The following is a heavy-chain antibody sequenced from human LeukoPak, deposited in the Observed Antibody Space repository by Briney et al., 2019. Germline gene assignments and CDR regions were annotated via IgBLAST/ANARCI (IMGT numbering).Heavy chain of an antibody. CDR2: INHSGST. Sequence: SETLSLTCAVYGGSFSGYYWSWIRQPPGKGLEWIGEINHSGSTNYNPSLKSRVTISVDTSKNQFSLKLSSVTAADTAVYYCARDNSVEDTAWWFDPWGQGTLVTVSS. CDR3: ARDNSVEDTAWWFDP. V-gene: IGHV4-34*01. CDR1: GGSFSGYY. D-gene: IGHD4-23*01. J-gene: IGHJ5*02.